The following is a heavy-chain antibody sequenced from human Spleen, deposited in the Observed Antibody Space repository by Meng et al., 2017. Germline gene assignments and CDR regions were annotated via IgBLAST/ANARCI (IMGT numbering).Heavy chain of an antibody. V-gene: IGHV3-30-3*01. CDR1: GFTFSTYT. CDR3: VRDGPGSGSDY. CDR2: ISDDGTNK. Sequence: QVQLVESGGGVVQPGGSLRLSCAASGFTFSTYTMHWVRQPPGKGLGWVTVISDDGTNKYYADSVKGRFTVSRDNSKNTLFLQMNSLRAEDTAVYYCVRDGPGSGSDYWGQGTLVTVSS. J-gene: IGHJ4*02. D-gene: IGHD1-26*01.